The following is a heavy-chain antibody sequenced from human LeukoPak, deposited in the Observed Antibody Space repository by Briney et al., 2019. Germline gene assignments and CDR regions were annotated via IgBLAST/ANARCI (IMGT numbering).Heavy chain of an antibody. D-gene: IGHD3-3*01. CDR2: ISYDGSNK. Sequence: GGSLRLSCAASGFTFSSYAMHWVRQAPGKGLEWVAVISYDGSNKYYADSVKGRFTISRDNAKNTLYLQMNSLRAEDTAVYYCARDGLDDFWSGPTADYWGQGTLVTVSS. J-gene: IGHJ4*02. CDR1: GFTFSSYA. V-gene: IGHV3-30*04. CDR3: ARDGLDDFWSGPTADY.